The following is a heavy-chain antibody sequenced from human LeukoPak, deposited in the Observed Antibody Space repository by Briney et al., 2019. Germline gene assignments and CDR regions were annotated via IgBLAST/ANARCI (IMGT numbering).Heavy chain of an antibody. J-gene: IGHJ4*02. Sequence: GGSLRLSCAASGFTFSSYAMSWVRQAQGKGLEWVSAISGSGGSTYYADSVKGRFTISRDNSKNTLYLQMNSLRAEDTAVYYCAKDLCYSSGIKNWGQGTLVTVSS. CDR2: ISGSGGST. D-gene: IGHD3-22*01. CDR3: AKDLCYSSGIKN. CDR1: GFTFSSYA. V-gene: IGHV3-23*01.